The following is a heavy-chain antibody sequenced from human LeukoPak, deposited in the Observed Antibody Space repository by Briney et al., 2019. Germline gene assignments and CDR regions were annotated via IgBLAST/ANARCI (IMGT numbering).Heavy chain of an antibody. CDR1: GYTFTSYG. D-gene: IGHD6-19*01. Sequence: GASVKVSCKASGYTFTSYGINWVRQAPGQGLEWMGWINTNTGNPTYAQGFTGRFVFSLDTSVSTAYLQISSLKAEDTAVYYCARAVTGYRWLVRAWSYYYMDVWGKGTTVTVSS. CDR2: INTNTGNP. J-gene: IGHJ6*03. V-gene: IGHV7-4-1*02. CDR3: ARAVTGYRWLVRAWSYYYMDV.